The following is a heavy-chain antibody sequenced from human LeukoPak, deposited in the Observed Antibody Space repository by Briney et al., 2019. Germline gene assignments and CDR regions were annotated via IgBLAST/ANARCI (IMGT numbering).Heavy chain of an antibody. J-gene: IGHJ4*02. CDR3: GGEGSVGFWVGYAG. CDR2: IMGSAGST. V-gene: IGHV3-23*01. D-gene: IGHD3-3*01. Sequence: GGLLRLSCGASGFTFSSYAMRWVRRAPGKAREGVSAIMGSAGSTYHADSVKGRFPISRENPNNTLYPQVNSLRAEDAAVYYCGGEGSVGFWVGYAGGGGGPLVTVP. CDR1: GFTFSSYA.